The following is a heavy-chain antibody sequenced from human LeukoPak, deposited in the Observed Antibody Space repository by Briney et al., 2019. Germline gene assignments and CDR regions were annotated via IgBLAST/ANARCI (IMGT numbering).Heavy chain of an antibody. V-gene: IGHV4-31*03. CDR2: ISYTGGT. CDR3: ARDQEGMDV. J-gene: IGHJ6*02. CDR1: GGSVNNGPYY. Sequence: SETLSLTCTVSGGSVNNGPYYWSWIRQHPGKGLERIGYISYTGGTYYNPSLESRVSISVDTSKNQFSLKLSSVTAADTAVYYCARDQEGMDVWGQGTTVTVSS.